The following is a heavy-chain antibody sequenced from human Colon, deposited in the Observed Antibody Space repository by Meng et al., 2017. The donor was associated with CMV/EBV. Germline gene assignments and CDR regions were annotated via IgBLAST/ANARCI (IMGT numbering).Heavy chain of an antibody. Sequence: QVRPVQSGTEVKKPGASVKVSCQTSGYTFTANHLHWVRQAPGQGLEWMGWIYPQDGGTYFAQKFQDRVTLTRDTSITTAYMELSGLTSDDTAIYYCVRESWYFDFWGEGTLVTVSS. V-gene: IGHV1-2*02. CDR2: IYPQDGGT. J-gene: IGHJ4*02. D-gene: IGHD6-13*01. CDR1: GYTFTANH. CDR3: VRESWYFDF.